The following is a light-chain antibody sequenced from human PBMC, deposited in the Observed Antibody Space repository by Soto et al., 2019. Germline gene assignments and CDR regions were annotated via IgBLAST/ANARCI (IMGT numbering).Light chain of an antibody. CDR2: TAS. J-gene: IGKJ1*01. CDR3: QQYSNWPRT. CDR1: QSVSDY. V-gene: IGKV3-15*01. Sequence: EIVMTQSPATLSVSPGERATLSCRASQSVSDYLAWYQQTPGQPPRLLIYTASTRATGIPARFSGSGSGTEFTLTISRLQSEDFAVYYCQQYSNWPRTFGQGTRVESK.